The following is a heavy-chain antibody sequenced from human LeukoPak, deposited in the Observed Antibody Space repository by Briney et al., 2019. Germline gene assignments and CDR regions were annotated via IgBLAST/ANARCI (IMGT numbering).Heavy chain of an antibody. CDR1: GFTFSHYW. V-gene: IGHV3-74*01. CDR3: ARDIYSIAE. CDR2: IHSDGGTT. D-gene: IGHD1-26*01. Sequence: GGSLRLSCAASGFTFSHYWIHWVRQAPGKGLVRVSLIHSDGGTTNYADSVKGRFTISRDNAKNTVYLQMNSLRVKDTAVYYCARDIYSIAEWGQGTLVTVSS. J-gene: IGHJ4*02.